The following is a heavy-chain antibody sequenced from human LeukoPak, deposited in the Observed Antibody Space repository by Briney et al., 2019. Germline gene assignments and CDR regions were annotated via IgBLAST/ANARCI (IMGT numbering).Heavy chain of an antibody. Sequence: PSETLSLTCTVSGGSISSSSYYWGWIRQPPGKGLEWIGSIYYSGSTYYNPSLKSRVTISVDTSKNQFSLKLSSVTAADTAVYYWAREEATYYDFWSGYTGGSGRYYFDYWGQGTLVTDSS. CDR2: IYYSGST. CDR1: GGSISSSSYY. V-gene: IGHV4-39*02. D-gene: IGHD3-3*01. J-gene: IGHJ4*02. CDR3: AREEATYYDFWSGYTGGSGRYYFDY.